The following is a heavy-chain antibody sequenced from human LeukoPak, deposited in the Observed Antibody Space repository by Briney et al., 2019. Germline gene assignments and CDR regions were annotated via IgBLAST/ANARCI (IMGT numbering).Heavy chain of an antibody. D-gene: IGHD3-9*01. J-gene: IGHJ3*02. V-gene: IGHV4-61*02. Sequence: PSETLSLTCTVSGGSVSSGSYYWSWIRQPAGKGLVWIGRIYTSGSTNYNPSLKSRVTISVDTPKNQFSLKLSSVTAADTAVYYCARGSEYYDILTGYQPNAFDIWGQGTMVTVSS. CDR2: IYTSGST. CDR3: ARGSEYYDILTGYQPNAFDI. CDR1: GGSVSSGSYY.